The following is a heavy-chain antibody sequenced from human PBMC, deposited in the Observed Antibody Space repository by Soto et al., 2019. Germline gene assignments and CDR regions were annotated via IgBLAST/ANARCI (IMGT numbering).Heavy chain of an antibody. CDR1: GFTFSSYS. J-gene: IGHJ4*02. D-gene: IGHD5-12*01. CDR2: ISSSSSTI. V-gene: IGHV3-48*01. Sequence: EVQLVESGGGLVQPGGSLRLSCAASGFTFSSYSMNWVRQAPGKGLEWVSYISSSSSTIYYADSVKGRFTISRDNAKNSLYLQMKSLRAEDTAVYYCASQSSEWLLFASWGQGTLVTVSS. CDR3: ASQSSEWLLFAS.